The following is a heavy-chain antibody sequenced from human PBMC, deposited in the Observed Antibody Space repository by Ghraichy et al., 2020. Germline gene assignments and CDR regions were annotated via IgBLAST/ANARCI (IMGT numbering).Heavy chain of an antibody. V-gene: IGHV3-23*01. D-gene: IGHD1-7*01. CDR2: ISSSGDST. CDR1: GFPFGSHG. J-gene: IGHJ2*01. CDR3: AKIGTTGFGYFDL. Sequence: GGSLRLSCAASGFPFGSHGMSWVRQPPGKGLEWVSSISSSGDSTFYVGSVKGRFTISRDNSKNTLHLQTDSLRSEDTAVYYCAKIGTTGFGYFDLWGRGTLVTVSS.